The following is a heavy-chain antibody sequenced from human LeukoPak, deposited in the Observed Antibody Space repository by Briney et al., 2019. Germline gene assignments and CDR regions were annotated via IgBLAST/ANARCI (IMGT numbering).Heavy chain of an antibody. CDR1: GGSFSSYY. Sequence: SETLSLTCAVYGGSFSSYYWSWIRQPPGKGLEWIGYIYYSGSTNYNPSLKSRVTISVDTSKNQFSLKLSSLTAADTAVYYCASTKWFGAIYFFDYWGQGALVTVSS. V-gene: IGHV4-59*01. D-gene: IGHD3-10*01. CDR3: ASTKWFGAIYFFDY. J-gene: IGHJ4*02. CDR2: IYYSGST.